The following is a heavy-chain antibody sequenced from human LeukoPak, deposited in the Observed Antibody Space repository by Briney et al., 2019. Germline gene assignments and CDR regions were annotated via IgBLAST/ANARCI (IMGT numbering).Heavy chain of an antibody. V-gene: IGHV4-59*01. CDR2: IYYSGST. CDR1: GGSMNNYY. D-gene: IGHD3-16*01. CDR3: ARGRYGWLPFDF. Sequence: SQTLSLTCTVSGGSMNNYYWNWIRQPPGKGLEWIGYIYYSGSTNYNPSLKSRVTISVDTSKNQFTLKLSSVTAADTAVYYCARGRYGWLPFDFWGQGTLVTVSS. J-gene: IGHJ4*02.